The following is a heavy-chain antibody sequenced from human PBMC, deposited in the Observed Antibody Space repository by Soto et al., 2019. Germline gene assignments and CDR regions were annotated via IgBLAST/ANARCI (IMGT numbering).Heavy chain of an antibody. Sequence: GGSLRLSCAASGFTFSSYWMSWVRQAPGKGLEWVANIKRVGSEKYYEDSVKGRFTITRDNAKNSLSLQMKSLRAEDTAVYYCARDKYRGRTSYYYYYIDVWGKGTPVTVSS. V-gene: IGHV3-7*03. J-gene: IGHJ6*03. CDR2: IKRVGSEK. CDR3: ARDKYRGRTSYYYYYIDV. CDR1: GFTFSSYW. D-gene: IGHD2-2*01.